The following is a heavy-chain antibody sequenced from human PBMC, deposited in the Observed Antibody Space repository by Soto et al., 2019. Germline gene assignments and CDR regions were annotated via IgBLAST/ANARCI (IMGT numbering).Heavy chain of an antibody. D-gene: IGHD1-26*01. J-gene: IGHJ6*02. V-gene: IGHV1-8*01. CDR1: GYTFSSYD. Sequence: ASVKVSCKASGYTFSSYDINWVRQATGQGLEWMGWMNPNSANTGYAQKFQGRVTMTRNTSISTAYMEMSSLRSEDTAGYYCARHGRCGSHDWDYYYYYGMDVWGQGTTVTVSS. CDR2: MNPNSANT. CDR3: ARHGRCGSHDWDYYYYYGMDV.